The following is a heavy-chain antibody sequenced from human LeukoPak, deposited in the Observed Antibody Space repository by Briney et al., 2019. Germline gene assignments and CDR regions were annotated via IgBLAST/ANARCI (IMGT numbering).Heavy chain of an antibody. CDR3: ASGDYYGSGNYYNPNFDY. V-gene: IGHV3-30-3*01. D-gene: IGHD3-10*01. CDR2: ISYDGSNK. J-gene: IGHJ4*02. CDR1: EFTFSNYA. Sequence: GRSLRLSCAASEFTFSNYAMHWVRQAPGRGLEGVALISYDGSNKYYADSVKGRFSISRDNSKNTLYLQMNSLRAEDTAVYYCASGDYYGSGNYYNPNFDYWGQGTMVTVSS.